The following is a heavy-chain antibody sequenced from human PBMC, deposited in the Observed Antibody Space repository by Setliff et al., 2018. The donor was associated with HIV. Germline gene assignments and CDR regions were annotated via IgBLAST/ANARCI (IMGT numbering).Heavy chain of an antibody. J-gene: IGHJ4*02. V-gene: IGHV3-64*02. CDR2: INSNGRST. D-gene: IGHD7-27*01. CDR1: GFSFSSHA. Sequence: PGGSLRLSCEASGFSFSSHAMHWVRQAPGKGLEYVSSINSNGRSTSYADSVKGRFTISRDNSKNTLYLQMGSLRPEDMAVYFCARVTGGSYYFDYWGQGTLVTVSS. CDR3: ARVTGGSYYFDY.